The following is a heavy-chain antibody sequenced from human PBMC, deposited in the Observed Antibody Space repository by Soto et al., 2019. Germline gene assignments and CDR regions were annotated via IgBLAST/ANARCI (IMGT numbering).Heavy chain of an antibody. CDR3: ARHPAGYSSGGNWFDP. CDR1: GYTFTSYY. V-gene: IGHV1-46*03. D-gene: IGHD6-19*01. J-gene: IGHJ5*02. CDR2: INPSGGST. Sequence: ASVKFSCKASGYTFTSYYMHWVRQAPGQVLECMVIINPSGGSTSYXXKFQGRVXXTRDMSTSTVXMELSXLRSEDTAVYYCARHPAGYSSGGNWFDPXX.